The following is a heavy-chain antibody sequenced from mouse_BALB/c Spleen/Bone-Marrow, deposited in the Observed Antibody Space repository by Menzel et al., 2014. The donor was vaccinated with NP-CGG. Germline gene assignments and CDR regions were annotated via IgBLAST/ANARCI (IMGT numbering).Heavy chain of an antibody. D-gene: IGHD1-1*01. CDR3: VSTFDY. Sequence: QVQLQQPGPELVKPGASVKISCKASGYSFTSYYIHWVKQRPGQGLEWIGWIFPGSGNTKYNEKFKGKATLTADTSSSTAYMQHSSLTSEDPAVYFCVSTFDYWGQGTTLTVSS. V-gene: IGHV1-66*01. CDR1: GYSFTSYY. CDR2: IFPGSGNT. J-gene: IGHJ2*01.